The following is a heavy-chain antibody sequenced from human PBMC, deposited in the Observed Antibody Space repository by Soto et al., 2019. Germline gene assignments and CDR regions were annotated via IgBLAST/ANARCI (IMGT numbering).Heavy chain of an antibody. CDR3: ATRPLYDFWSGYPNFGP. Sequence: GSLRLSCAASGFTFSSYAMSWVRQAPGKGLEWVSATSGSGGSTYYADSVKGRFTISRDNSKNTLYLQMNSLRAEDTAVYYCATRPLYDFWSGYPNFGPWGQGTLVTVSS. J-gene: IGHJ5*02. V-gene: IGHV3-23*01. D-gene: IGHD3-3*01. CDR2: TSGSGGST. CDR1: GFTFSSYA.